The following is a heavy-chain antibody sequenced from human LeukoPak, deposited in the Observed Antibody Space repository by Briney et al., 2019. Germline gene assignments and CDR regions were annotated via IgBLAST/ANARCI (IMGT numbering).Heavy chain of an antibody. J-gene: IGHJ6*02. CDR2: IYYSGST. CDR1: GGSISSYY. Sequence: SETLSLTCTVSGGSISSYYWSWIRQPPGKSLEWIGYIYYSGSTNYNPSLKSRVTISVDTSKNQFSLKLSSVTAADTAVYYCARSSGPYYYYGMDVWGQGTTVTVSS. V-gene: IGHV4-59*12. CDR3: ARSSGPYYYYGMDV. D-gene: IGHD6-19*01.